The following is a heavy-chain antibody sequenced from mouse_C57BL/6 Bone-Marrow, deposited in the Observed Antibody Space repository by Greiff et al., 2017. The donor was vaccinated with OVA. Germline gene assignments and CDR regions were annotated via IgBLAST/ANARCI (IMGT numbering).Heavy chain of an antibody. Sequence: QVQLQQSGAELVRPGASVKLSCKASGYTFTDYYINWVKQRPGQGLEWIARIYPGSGNTYYNEKFKGKATLTAEKSSSTAYMQLSSLTSEDSAVYFCASSGYYYGHYYAMDYWGQGTSVTVSS. J-gene: IGHJ4*01. V-gene: IGHV1-76*01. CDR1: GYTFTDYY. CDR3: ASSGYYYGHYYAMDY. CDR2: IYPGSGNT. D-gene: IGHD1-1*01.